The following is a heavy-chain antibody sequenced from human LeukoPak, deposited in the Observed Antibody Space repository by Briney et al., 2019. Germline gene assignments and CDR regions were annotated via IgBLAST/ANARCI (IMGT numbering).Heavy chain of an antibody. CDR2: IIPIFGTA. Sequence: ASVTVSCTASGGAFSSYAISWVRQAPGQGLEWMGGIIPIFGTANYAQKFQGRVTITADKSTSTAYMELSSLRSEDTAVYYCARDRGIAVAGTLNIWGQGTMVTVSS. D-gene: IGHD6-19*01. CDR1: GGAFSSYA. CDR3: ARDRGIAVAGTLNI. V-gene: IGHV1-69*06. J-gene: IGHJ3*02.